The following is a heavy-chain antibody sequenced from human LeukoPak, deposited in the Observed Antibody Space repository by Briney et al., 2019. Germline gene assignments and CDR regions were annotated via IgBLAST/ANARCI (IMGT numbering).Heavy chain of an antibody. CDR3: ARDIAAAGLYYYYGMDV. D-gene: IGHD6-13*01. CDR1: GFTFSSYA. Sequence: PGGSLRLSCAASGFTFSSYAMSWIRQAPGKGLEWVSAISGSGGSTYYADSVKGRFTISRDNAKNSLYLQMNSLRAEDTAVYYCARDIAAAGLYYYYGMDVWGQGTTVTVSS. V-gene: IGHV3-23*01. J-gene: IGHJ6*02. CDR2: ISGSGGST.